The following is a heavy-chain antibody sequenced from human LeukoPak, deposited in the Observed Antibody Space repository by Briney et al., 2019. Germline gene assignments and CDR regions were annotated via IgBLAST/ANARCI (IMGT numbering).Heavy chain of an antibody. J-gene: IGHJ4*02. Sequence: GGSLRLSCAASGFIFSNYAMSWVRKAPGKGLEWVSGISGSGGSTVYADSMQGHFTISRDNSKNIMYLQMNSLKNEDTAVYYCVTEVSGSFPTWGQGTLVTVSS. D-gene: IGHD1-26*01. CDR3: VTEVSGSFPT. V-gene: IGHV3-23*01. CDR1: GFIFSNYA. CDR2: ISGSGGST.